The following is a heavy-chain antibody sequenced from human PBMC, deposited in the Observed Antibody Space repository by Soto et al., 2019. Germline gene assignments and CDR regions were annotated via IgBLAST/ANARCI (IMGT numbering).Heavy chain of an antibody. CDR3: TREDSIIIPAVADF. J-gene: IGHJ4*02. CDR2: VSKSDYT. D-gene: IGHD6-19*01. V-gene: IGHV3-21*01. CDR1: GFTFTNYG. Sequence: GGSLRLSCSVSGFTFTNYGFNWVRQAPGKGLEWVSSVSKSDYTYYSDSVKGRFTISRDNAKNSVSLQMKNLRAEDTAVYYCTREDSIIIPAVADFWGQGTLVTVSS.